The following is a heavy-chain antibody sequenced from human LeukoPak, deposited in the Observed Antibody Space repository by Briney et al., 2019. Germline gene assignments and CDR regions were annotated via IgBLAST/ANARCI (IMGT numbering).Heavy chain of an antibody. CDR1: GGSFSGYY. CDR2: INHSGST. Sequence: SETLSLTCAVYGGSFSGYYWSWIRQPPGKGLEWIGEINHSGSTNYNPSLKSRVTISVDTSKNQFSLKLSSVTAADTAVYYCARHLGRGGGDSDAFDVWGQGTMVTVSS. CDR3: ARHLGRGGGDSDAFDV. V-gene: IGHV4-34*01. J-gene: IGHJ3*01. D-gene: IGHD2-21*02.